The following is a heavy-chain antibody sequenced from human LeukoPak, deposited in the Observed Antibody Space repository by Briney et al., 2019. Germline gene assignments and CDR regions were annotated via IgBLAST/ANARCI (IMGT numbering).Heavy chain of an antibody. CDR3: ARGYRTVGAIEYFQH. V-gene: IGHV3-53*01. J-gene: IGHJ1*01. D-gene: IGHD1-26*01. Sequence: GGSLRLSCAASGFTVSSNYMSWVRQAPGKGLEWVSVIFGGGSTYYADSVKDRFTISRDNSKNTLYLQMNSLRAEDTAVYYCARGYRTVGAIEYFQHWGQGTLVTVSS. CDR1: GFTVSSNY. CDR2: IFGGGST.